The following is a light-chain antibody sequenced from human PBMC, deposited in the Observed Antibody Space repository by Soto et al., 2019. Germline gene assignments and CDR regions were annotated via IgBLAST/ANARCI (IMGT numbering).Light chain of an antibody. CDR1: SSDVGGYNY. Sequence: QSVLTQPASVSGSPGQSITIFCTGTSSDVGGYNYVSWYQQHPGKAPKLMIYDVSNRPSGVSNRFSGSKSGNTASLTISGLQAEDEADYYCSSYTSSSIVVFGGGTQLTVL. V-gene: IGLV2-14*01. CDR2: DVS. J-gene: IGLJ2*01. CDR3: SSYTSSSIVV.